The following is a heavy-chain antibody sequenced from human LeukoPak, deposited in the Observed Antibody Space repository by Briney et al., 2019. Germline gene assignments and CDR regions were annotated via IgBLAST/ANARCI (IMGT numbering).Heavy chain of an antibody. CDR2: IDPSDSYT. J-gene: IGHJ4*02. Sequence: PGGSLRLSCAASGFPFSSYAMGWVRQMPGKGLEWMGRIDPSDSYTNYSPSFQGHVTISADKSISTAYLQWSSLKASDPAIYYCARAYSSSWHFDYWGQGTLVTVSS. D-gene: IGHD6-13*01. V-gene: IGHV5-10-1*01. CDR3: ARAYSSSWHFDY. CDR1: GFPFSSYA.